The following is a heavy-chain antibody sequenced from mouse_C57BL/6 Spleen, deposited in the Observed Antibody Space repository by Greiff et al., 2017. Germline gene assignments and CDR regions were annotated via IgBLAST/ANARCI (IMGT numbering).Heavy chain of an antibody. CDR3: ARGGAWFAY. CDR1: GYTFTDYA. V-gene: IGHV1-67*01. Sequence: QVQLKQSGPELVRPGVSVKISCKGSGYTFTDYAMHWVKQSHAKSLEWIGVISTYYGDASYNQKFEDKATMTVDKSSSTAYMELARLTSEDSAVYSCARGGAWFAYWGQGTLVTVSA. J-gene: IGHJ3*01. CDR2: ISTYYGDA.